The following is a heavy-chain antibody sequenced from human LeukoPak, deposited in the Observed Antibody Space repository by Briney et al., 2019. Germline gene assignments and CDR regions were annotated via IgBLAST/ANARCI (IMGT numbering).Heavy chain of an antibody. CDR3: ARGVWRDNWFDP. J-gene: IGHJ5*02. Sequence: SETLSLTCTVSGGSISSGDYYWSWIRQPPGKGLEWITCISYSGSTYYNPSLESRVTISVDTSKKHFSLKLSSVTAADTAVYYCARGVWRDNWFDPWGQGTPVTVSS. V-gene: IGHV4-30-4*01. CDR1: GGSISSGDYY. CDR2: ISYSGST.